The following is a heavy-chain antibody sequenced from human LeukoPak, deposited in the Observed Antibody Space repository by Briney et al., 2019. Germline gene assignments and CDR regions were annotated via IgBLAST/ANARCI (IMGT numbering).Heavy chain of an antibody. CDR1: GFTFSSYA. CDR2: ISSNGGST. D-gene: IGHD6-19*01. J-gene: IGHJ4*02. CDR3: ARAPRGAVAAYYFDY. Sequence: PGGSLRLSCAASGFTFSSYAMHWVRQAPGKGLEYVSAISSNGGSTYYANSVKGRFTISRDNSRNTLYLQMGSLRADDMAVYYCARAPRGAVAAYYFDYWGQGTLVTVSS. V-gene: IGHV3-64*01.